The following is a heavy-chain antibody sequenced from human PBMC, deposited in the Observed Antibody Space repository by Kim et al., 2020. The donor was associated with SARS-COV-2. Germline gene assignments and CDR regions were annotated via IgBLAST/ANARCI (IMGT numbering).Heavy chain of an antibody. Sequence: GGSLRLSCTASGFTFSTYNMNWVRQAPGKGLEWVSAISTTSTYIYYADAVKGRFIISRDNAEKSLFLQKNSLRAEDTAVYFCARGRPGSSSGWHPYFDSWGQESLVTVSA. V-gene: IGHV3-21*03. J-gene: IGHJ4*02. D-gene: IGHD6-19*01. CDR1: GFTFSTYN. CDR3: ARGRPGSSSGWHPYFDS. CDR2: ISTTSTYI.